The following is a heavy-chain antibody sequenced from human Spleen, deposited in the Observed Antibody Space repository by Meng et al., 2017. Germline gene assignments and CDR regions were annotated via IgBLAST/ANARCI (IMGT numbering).Heavy chain of an antibody. V-gene: IGHV3-23*01. CDR3: AKDQGYGTSGYSYLPLFDY. Sequence: GESLKISCAASGFTFSIYAMSWVRQAPGKGLEWVSGVSGSGGNIYYADSVGGRFTISRDNSKNTLYLQMNSLRAEDTAVYYCAKDQGYGTSGYSYLPLFDYWGQGTLVTVSS. J-gene: IGHJ4*02. CDR2: VSGSGGNI. CDR1: GFTFSIYA. D-gene: IGHD3-22*01.